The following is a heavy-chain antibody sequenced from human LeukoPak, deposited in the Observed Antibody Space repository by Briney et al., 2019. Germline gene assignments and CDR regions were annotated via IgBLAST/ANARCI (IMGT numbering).Heavy chain of an antibody. J-gene: IGHJ5*02. CDR2: ITSSGTTI. CDR1: GFTFSRYE. CDR3: ARDSSDSSGWYEGWFDP. V-gene: IGHV3-48*03. D-gene: IGHD6-19*01. Sequence: GGSLRLSCAASGFTFSRYEMNWVRQAPGKGREWVSYITSSGTTIYYADSVKGRFTVSRDNAKNSLYLQMNSLRAEDTAVYCCARDSSDSSGWYEGWFDPWGQGTLVTVSS.